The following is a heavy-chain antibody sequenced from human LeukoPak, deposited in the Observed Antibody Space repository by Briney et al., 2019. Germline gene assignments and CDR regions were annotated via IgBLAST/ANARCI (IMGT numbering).Heavy chain of an antibody. J-gene: IGHJ1*01. D-gene: IGHD3-9*01. Sequence: GGSLRLSCAASGFTFSSYGMHWVRQAPGKGLEWVAVIWYDGSNKYYADSVKGRFTISRDNSKNTLYLQMNSLRAEDTAVYYCARDYDILTGYFPTEYFQHWGQGTLVTVSS. CDR1: GFTFSSYG. CDR2: IWYDGSNK. CDR3: ARDYDILTGYFPTEYFQH. V-gene: IGHV3-33*01.